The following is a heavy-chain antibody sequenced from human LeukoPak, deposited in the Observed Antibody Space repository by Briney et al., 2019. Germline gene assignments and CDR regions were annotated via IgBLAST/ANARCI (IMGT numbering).Heavy chain of an antibody. CDR3: ARGTVTTDGSGTYY. CDR2: INSDGSST. CDR1: GFTFSSYW. V-gene: IGHV3-74*01. J-gene: IGHJ4*02. Sequence: GGSLRLSCAASGFTFSSYWMHWVRQAPGKGLVWVSRINSDGSSTSYADSVKGRFTISRDNAKSTLYLQMNSLRAEDTAVYYCARGTVTTDGSGTYYWGQGTLVTVSS. D-gene: IGHD3-10*01.